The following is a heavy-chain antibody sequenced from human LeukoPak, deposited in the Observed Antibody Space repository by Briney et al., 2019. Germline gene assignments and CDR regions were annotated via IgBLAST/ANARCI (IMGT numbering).Heavy chain of an antibody. CDR3: ARIRGPVLRYFDWSKNYYYYMDV. J-gene: IGHJ6*03. CDR1: GGSISTTNYY. Sequence: PSETLSLTCNVSGGSISTTNYYWGWIRQPPGKGLEWLGNIHYSGSTYYNPSLKSRVTISVDTSKNQFSLKLSSVTAADTAVYYCARIRGPVLRYFDWSKNYYYYMDVWGKGTTVTISS. D-gene: IGHD3-9*01. V-gene: IGHV4-39*01. CDR2: IHYSGST.